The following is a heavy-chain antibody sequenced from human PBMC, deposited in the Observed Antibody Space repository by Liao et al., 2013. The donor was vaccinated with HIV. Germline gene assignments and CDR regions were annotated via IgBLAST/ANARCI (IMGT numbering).Heavy chain of an antibody. Sequence: QVQLQESGPGLVKPSQTLSLTCTVSGGSISSGSYYWSWIRQPAGKGLGWIGRIYASGSTNYNPSLKSRVTISVDTSKKQFSLKLNSVTAADTAVYYCARASSGYYRHDAFDIWGQGTLVTVSS. CDR1: GGSISSGSYY. CDR3: ARASSGYYRHDAFDI. CDR2: IYASGST. J-gene: IGHJ3*02. V-gene: IGHV4-61*02. D-gene: IGHD3-22*01.